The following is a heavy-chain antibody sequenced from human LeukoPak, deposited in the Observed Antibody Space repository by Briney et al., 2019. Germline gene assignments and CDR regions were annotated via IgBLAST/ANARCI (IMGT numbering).Heavy chain of an antibody. D-gene: IGHD3-22*01. CDR3: ARDSDSSGYFPCGY. CDR2: ISAYNGNT. J-gene: IGHJ4*02. Sequence: AASVTVSFTASGYTFTSYGISWVRQAPGQGREWMGWISAYNGNTNYAQKLQGRVTMTTNTSTSIAYMELRSLRSDDTAVYYCARDSDSSGYFPCGYWGQGTLVTVSS. V-gene: IGHV1-18*01. CDR1: GYTFTSYG.